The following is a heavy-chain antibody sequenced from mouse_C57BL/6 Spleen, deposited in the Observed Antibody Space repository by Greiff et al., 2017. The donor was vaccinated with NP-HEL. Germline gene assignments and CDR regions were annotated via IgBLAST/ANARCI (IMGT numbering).Heavy chain of an antibody. J-gene: IGHJ2*01. Sequence: EVQLQQSGAELVRPGSSVKMSCKTSGYTFTSYGINWVKQRPGQGLEWIGYIYIGNGYTEYNKKFKGKATLTSDTSSSTAYMQLSSLTSEDSAIYFCARLGYGSSYPYDYWGQGTTLTVSS. CDR1: GYTFTSYG. CDR3: ARLGYGSSYPYDY. CDR2: IYIGNGYT. V-gene: IGHV1-58*01. D-gene: IGHD1-1*01.